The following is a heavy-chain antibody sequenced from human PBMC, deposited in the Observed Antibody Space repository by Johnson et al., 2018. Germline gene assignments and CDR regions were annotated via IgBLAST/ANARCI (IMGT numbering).Heavy chain of an antibody. D-gene: IGHD2-15*01. CDR2: ISYDGSNK. CDR3: ARDSCSCGSCYSFYYYYYMDV. J-gene: IGHJ6*03. V-gene: IGHV3-30-3*01. Sequence: QVQLVESGGGVVQPGRSLRLSCAASGFTFSSYAMHWVRQAPGKGLEWVAVISYDGSNKYYADSVKGRFTISRDNSKNTLYLQMNSLRAEDTAVYYCARDSCSCGSCYSFYYYYYMDVWGKGTTVTVSS. CDR1: GFTFSSYA.